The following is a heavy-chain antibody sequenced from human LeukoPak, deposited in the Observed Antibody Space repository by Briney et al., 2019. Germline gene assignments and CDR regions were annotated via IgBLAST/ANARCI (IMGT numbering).Heavy chain of an antibody. J-gene: IGHJ2*01. Sequence: SETLSLTCTVSGGSISSSSYYWGWIRQPPGKGLEWIGSIYYTRSTYYNPSLRSRVTISVDTSKNQFSLKLTSVTAADTAVYYCARGVTMIVVVIHDWYFDLWGRGTLVTVSS. CDR2: IYYTRST. D-gene: IGHD3-22*01. CDR3: ARGVTMIVVVIHDWYFDL. CDR1: GGSISSSSYY. V-gene: IGHV4-39*01.